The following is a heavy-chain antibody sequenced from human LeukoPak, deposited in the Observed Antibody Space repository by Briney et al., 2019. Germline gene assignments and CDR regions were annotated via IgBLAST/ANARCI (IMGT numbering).Heavy chain of an antibody. V-gene: IGHV4-59*02. D-gene: IGHD2-15*01. J-gene: IGHJ3*02. Sequence: SETLSLTCTVSRGSVTSYYWSWIRQPPGKGLEWIGDVYFSGDTKYNPSLQSRVTISLDTSQNQFSLRLRSVTAADTAVYYCARDPSHHSGTFEIWGQGTMVTVSS. CDR3: ARDPSHHSGTFEI. CDR1: RGSVTSYY. CDR2: VYFSGDT.